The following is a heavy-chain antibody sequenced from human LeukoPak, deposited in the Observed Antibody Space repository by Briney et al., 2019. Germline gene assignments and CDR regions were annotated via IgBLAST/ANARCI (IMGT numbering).Heavy chain of an antibody. J-gene: IGHJ4*02. Sequence: PSETLSLTCTVSGGSINTYNWSCIRPPAGGGLQWIARMYPSGNINYNPSLQSRVTMSVDTSQKQFSLKLKSLTAADTAVYYSARAGPWQSPFDNWGQGTVVTVSS. CDR2: MYPSGNI. CDR3: ARAGPWQSPFDN. V-gene: IGHV4-4*07. CDR1: GGSINTYN. D-gene: IGHD3-10*01.